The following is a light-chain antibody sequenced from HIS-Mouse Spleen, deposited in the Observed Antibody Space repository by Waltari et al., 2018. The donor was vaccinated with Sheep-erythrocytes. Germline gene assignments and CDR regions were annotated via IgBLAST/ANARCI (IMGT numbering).Light chain of an antibody. CDR3: CSYAGSYNHV. J-gene: IGLJ1*01. V-gene: IGLV3-1*01. Sequence: SYELTQPPSVSVSPGQTASITCSGDKLGDKYACWYKQKPGQSPVLVIYQDSKRPSGIPDRFSGSKSGNTASLTISGLQAEDEADYYCCSYAGSYNHVFATGTKVTVL. CDR2: QDS. CDR1: KLGDKY.